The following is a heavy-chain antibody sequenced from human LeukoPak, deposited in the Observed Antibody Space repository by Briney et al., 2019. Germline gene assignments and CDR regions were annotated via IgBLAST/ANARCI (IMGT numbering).Heavy chain of an antibody. Sequence: GGSLRLSCAASGFTFSTYSMNWVRQAPGKGLEWVSSISSSSSCIYYADSVKGRFTISRDNAKNSLFLQMNSLRAEDTAVYYCARGATEGYSYGYSWALGYYYYMDVWGKGTTVTISS. CDR3: ARGATEGYSYGYSWALGYYYYMDV. CDR1: GFTFSTYS. J-gene: IGHJ6*03. CDR2: ISSSSSCI. D-gene: IGHD5-18*01. V-gene: IGHV3-21*01.